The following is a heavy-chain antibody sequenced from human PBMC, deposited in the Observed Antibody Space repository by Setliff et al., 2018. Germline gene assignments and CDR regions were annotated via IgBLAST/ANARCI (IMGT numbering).Heavy chain of an antibody. J-gene: IGHJ6*03. V-gene: IGHV4-39*02. Sequence: SETLSLTCTVSGGSISSSSYYWGWIRQPPGKGLEWIGSIYYSGSTYYNPSLKSRVTISVDTSKNQFSLKLSSVTAADTAVYCCARDEFLEGSYYYYYYMDVWGKGTTVTVSS. CDR3: ARDEFLEGSYYYYYYMDV. CDR2: IYYSGST. CDR1: GGSISSSSYY. D-gene: IGHD3-3*01.